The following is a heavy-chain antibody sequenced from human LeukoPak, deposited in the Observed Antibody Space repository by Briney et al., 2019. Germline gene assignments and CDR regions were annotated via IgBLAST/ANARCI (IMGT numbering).Heavy chain of an antibody. J-gene: IGHJ6*03. CDR1: GYTFTSYD. CDR2: MNPNSGNT. CDR3: ATQEVQVSAAGTDYYYYMDV. V-gene: IGHV1-8*01. D-gene: IGHD6-13*01. Sequence: GASVKVSCKASGYTFTSYDINWVRQATGQGLEWMGWMNPNSGNTGYAQKFQGRVTITRNTSISTAYMELSSLRSDDTAVYYCATQEVQVSAAGTDYYYYMDVWGKGTTVTVSS.